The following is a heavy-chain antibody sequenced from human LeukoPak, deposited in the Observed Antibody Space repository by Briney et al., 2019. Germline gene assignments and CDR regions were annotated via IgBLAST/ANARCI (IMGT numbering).Heavy chain of an antibody. CDR3: ARDLANSSRYYYYGMDV. J-gene: IGHJ6*02. D-gene: IGHD6-19*01. CDR2: IWYDGSNK. V-gene: IGHV3-33*08. Sequence: GGSLRLSCGASGFTFSIYAMHWVRQAPGKGLEWVAVIWYDGSNKYYADSVKGRFTISRDNSKNTLYLQMNSLRAEDTAVYYCARDLANSSRYYYYGMDVWGQGTTVTVSS. CDR1: GFTFSIYA.